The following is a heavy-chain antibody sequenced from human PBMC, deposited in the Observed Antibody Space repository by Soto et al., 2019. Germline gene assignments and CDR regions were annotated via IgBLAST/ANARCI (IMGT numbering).Heavy chain of an antibody. CDR3: ARSYDSSGFTHYFDY. V-gene: IGHV4-30-4*01. CDR2: IFYSGST. CDR1: AGSISSGDYY. D-gene: IGHD3-22*01. J-gene: IGHJ4*02. Sequence: SETLSLTCIVSAGSISSGDYYWSWIRQPPGKGLEWIGHIFYSGSTYYNPSLKSRVMISVDTSKNQFSLKLSSVTAADTAVYYCARSYDSSGFTHYFDYWGQGTLVTVSS.